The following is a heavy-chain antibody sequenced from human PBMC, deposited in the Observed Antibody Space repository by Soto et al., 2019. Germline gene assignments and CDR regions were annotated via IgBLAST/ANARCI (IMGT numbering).Heavy chain of an antibody. Sequence: SVKVSCKASGGTFSSYAISWVRQAPGQGLEWMGGIVPIFGTANYAQKFQGRVTITADKSTSTAYMELSSLRSEDTAVYYCARGSGWYEWYYFDYWGQGTLVTVSS. J-gene: IGHJ4*02. CDR1: GGTFSSYA. D-gene: IGHD6-19*01. CDR2: IVPIFGTA. V-gene: IGHV1-69*06. CDR3: ARGSGWYEWYYFDY.